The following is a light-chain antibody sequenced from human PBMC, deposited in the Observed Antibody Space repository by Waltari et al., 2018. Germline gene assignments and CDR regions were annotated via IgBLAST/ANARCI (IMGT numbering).Light chain of an antibody. J-gene: IGKJ2*01. CDR2: AAS. CDR1: QSVSSTY. CDR3: QHYGNSPPGT. Sequence: EIVLTQYPGTLSLSPGERATLSCRASQSVSSTYLAWYKQKPGQAPRLLIYAASIRATGIPDRFSGSVSGTDFTLTISRLEPEDFSVYYCQHYGNSPPGTFGQGTKLEV. V-gene: IGKV3-20*01.